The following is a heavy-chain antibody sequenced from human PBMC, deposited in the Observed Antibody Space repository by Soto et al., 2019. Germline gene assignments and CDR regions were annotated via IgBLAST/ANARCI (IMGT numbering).Heavy chain of an antibody. Sequence: GGSLRLSCAASGFTFSSYAMSWVRQAPGKGLEWVSAISGSGGSTYYADSVKGRFTNSRDNSKDKLYLQMNSLRAEHTPVKYCAKTQIPMVVVPAAMPDDGYYYMDVWGKGTTVTVSS. CDR2: ISGSGGST. D-gene: IGHD2-2*01. CDR1: GFTFSSYA. J-gene: IGHJ6*03. CDR3: AKTQIPMVVVPAAMPDDGYYYMDV. V-gene: IGHV3-23*01.